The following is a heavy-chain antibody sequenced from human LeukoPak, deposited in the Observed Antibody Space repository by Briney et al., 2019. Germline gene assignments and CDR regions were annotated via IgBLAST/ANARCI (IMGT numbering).Heavy chain of an antibody. D-gene: IGHD3-10*01. CDR2: IKQDGSEK. J-gene: IGHJ5*02. CDR3: ARDAYYGPENWFDP. CDR1: GFTFSSYW. V-gene: IGHV3-7*03. Sequence: GGSLRLSCGASGFTFSSYWMSWVRQAPGKGLEWVANIKQDGSEKYYVDSVKGRFTISRDNAKNSLYLQMNSLRAEDTAVYYCARDAYYGPENWFDPWGQGTLVTVSS.